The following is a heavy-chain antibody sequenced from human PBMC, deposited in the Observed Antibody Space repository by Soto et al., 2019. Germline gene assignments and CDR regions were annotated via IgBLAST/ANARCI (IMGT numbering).Heavy chain of an antibody. CDR3: ARDGVVVPAAMGFDYYYYGMDV. V-gene: IGHV1-18*01. D-gene: IGHD2-2*01. Sequence: QVQLVQSGAEVKKPGASVKVSCKASGYTFTSYGISWVRQAPGQGLEWMGWISAYNGNTNYAQKLQGRVTMTTDTPTSTAYMELRSLRSDDTAVYYCARDGVVVPAAMGFDYYYYGMDVWGQGTTVTVSS. CDR2: ISAYNGNT. J-gene: IGHJ6*02. CDR1: GYTFTSYG.